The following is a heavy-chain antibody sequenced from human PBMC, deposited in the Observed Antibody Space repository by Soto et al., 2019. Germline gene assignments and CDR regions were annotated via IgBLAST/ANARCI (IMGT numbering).Heavy chain of an antibody. CDR3: ARVAGVVWFAEMDV. Sequence: GASVKVSCKASGYTFTSYGISWVRQAPGQGLEWMGWISAYNGNTNYAQKLQGRVTMTTDTSTSTAYMELRSLRSDDTAVYYCARVAGVVWFAEMDVWGQGTTVTVSS. CDR1: GYTFTSYG. J-gene: IGHJ6*02. V-gene: IGHV1-18*04. D-gene: IGHD3-10*01. CDR2: ISAYNGNT.